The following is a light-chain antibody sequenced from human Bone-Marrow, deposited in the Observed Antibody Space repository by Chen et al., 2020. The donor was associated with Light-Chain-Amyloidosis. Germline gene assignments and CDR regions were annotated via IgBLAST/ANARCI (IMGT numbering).Light chain of an antibody. J-gene: IGLJ2*01. V-gene: IGLV2-8*01. CDR1: SRDIGAYYF. CDR3: SSYAGSDHCAV. CDR2: EVT. Sequence: QSALTQPPSASGSLGQSVSISCTGTSRDIGAYYFVSWYQHHPAKAPKRIIYEVTKRPSGVPYRFSGSKSGVTATLTVSGLQADDEADYYCSSYAGSDHCAVFGGGTKVTVL.